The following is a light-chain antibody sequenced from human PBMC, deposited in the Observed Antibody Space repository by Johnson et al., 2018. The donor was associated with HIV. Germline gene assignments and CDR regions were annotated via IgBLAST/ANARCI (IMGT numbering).Light chain of an antibody. CDR2: ENN. Sequence: QSVLTQPPSVSAAPGQKVTISCSGSSSNIGNNYVSWYQQLPGTAPKLLIYENNKRPSGIPDRFSGSKSGTQATLGITGLQTGDEADYYCGTWDSSLSVYVFGTGTKVTVL. CDR3: GTWDSSLSVYV. V-gene: IGLV1-51*02. CDR1: SSNIGNNY. J-gene: IGLJ1*01.